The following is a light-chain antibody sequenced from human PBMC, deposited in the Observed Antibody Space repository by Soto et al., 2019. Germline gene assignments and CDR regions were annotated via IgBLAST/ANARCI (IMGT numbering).Light chain of an antibody. CDR3: SSYTRGSVVV. Sequence: QSALTQPASVSGSLGQSITISCTGTSNDVGGYDYVSWYQHLPGKAPKLMIYDVTNRPSGVSDRFSGSKSADTAFLTNSGLQAEDEADYYRSSYTRGSVVVFGGGTKLTVL. J-gene: IGLJ2*01. CDR2: DVT. V-gene: IGLV2-14*03. CDR1: SNDVGGYDY.